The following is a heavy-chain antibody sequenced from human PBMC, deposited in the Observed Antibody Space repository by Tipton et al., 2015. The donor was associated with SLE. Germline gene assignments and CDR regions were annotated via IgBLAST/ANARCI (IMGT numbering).Heavy chain of an antibody. V-gene: IGHV4-30-4*01. CDR1: GGSISSGDYY. Sequence: TLSLTCTVSGGSISSGDYYWSWIRQPPGKGLEWIGYIYYSGGTYYNPSLKSRVTISVDTSKNQFSLKLSSVTAADTAVYYCARGRTSWSDFDYWGQGTLVTVSS. CDR2: IYYSGGT. CDR3: ARGRTSWSDFDY. J-gene: IGHJ4*02. D-gene: IGHD3-3*01.